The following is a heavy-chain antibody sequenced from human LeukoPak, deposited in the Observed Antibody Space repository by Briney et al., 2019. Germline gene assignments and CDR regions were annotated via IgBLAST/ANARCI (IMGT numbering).Heavy chain of an antibody. CDR1: GYTLTELC. D-gene: IGHD3-22*01. Sequence: ASVKVSCKVSGYTLTELCMHWVPQAPGKGLEWMGGFDPEDGETIYAQKFQGRVTMTEDTSTDTAYMELSSLRSEDTAVYYCATVVDSSGYSPFDYWGQGTLVTVSS. V-gene: IGHV1-24*01. CDR2: FDPEDGET. CDR3: ATVVDSSGYSPFDY. J-gene: IGHJ4*02.